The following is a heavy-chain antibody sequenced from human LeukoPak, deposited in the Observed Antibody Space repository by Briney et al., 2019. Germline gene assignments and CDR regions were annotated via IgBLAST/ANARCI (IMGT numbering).Heavy chain of an antibody. Sequence: GESLKISCKGSGYSFTSYWIGWVRQMPGKGLEWMGIIYPGDSDTRYSPSFQGQVTISADKSISTAYLQWSSLKASDTAMYYCARLSGIVATKNWFDPWGQGTLVTVSS. CDR1: GYSFTSYW. CDR3: ARLSGIVATKNWFDP. J-gene: IGHJ5*02. D-gene: IGHD5-12*01. V-gene: IGHV5-51*01. CDR2: IYPGDSDT.